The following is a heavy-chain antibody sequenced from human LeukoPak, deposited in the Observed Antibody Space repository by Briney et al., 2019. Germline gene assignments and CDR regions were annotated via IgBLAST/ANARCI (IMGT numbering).Heavy chain of an antibody. D-gene: IGHD6-25*01. J-gene: IGHJ3*02. CDR1: GGSISSSNW. CDR3: ARGPASSGGLPPGAFDI. V-gene: IGHV4-4*02. Sequence: SETLSLTCAVSGGSISSSNWWSGVRQPPGKGLEWIGEIYHSGSTNYNPSLKRRVTISVDKSKNQFSLKVSSATAADTAVYYCARGPASSGGLPPGAFDISGQGTMVTVS. CDR2: IYHSGST.